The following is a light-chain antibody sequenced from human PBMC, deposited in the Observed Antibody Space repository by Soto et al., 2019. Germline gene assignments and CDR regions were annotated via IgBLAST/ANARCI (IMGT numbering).Light chain of an antibody. CDR1: QSISSW. J-gene: IGKJ1*01. CDR3: QQDNSYWT. Sequence: DIQMTQSPSTLSASVGDRVTITCRASQSISSWLAWYQQQPGKAPKLLLYKASSLESGVPTRFSGSGSGTEFTLTISSLQPDDFATYYCQQDNSYWTFGQGNKVEIK. V-gene: IGKV1-5*03. CDR2: KAS.